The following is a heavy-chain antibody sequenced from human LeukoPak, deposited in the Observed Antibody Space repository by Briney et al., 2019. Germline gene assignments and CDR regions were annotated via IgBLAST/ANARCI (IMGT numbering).Heavy chain of an antibody. Sequence: GASVKVSCKASGYTFTSYDINWVRQATGQGLEWMGWMNPNSGNTGYAQKFQGRVTMTRNTSISTAYMELSSLRSEDTAVYYCATFPDFWSGYYTNFDYWGQGTLVTVSS. CDR1: GYTFTSYD. CDR2: MNPNSGNT. J-gene: IGHJ4*02. V-gene: IGHV1-8*01. D-gene: IGHD3-3*01. CDR3: ATFPDFWSGYYTNFDY.